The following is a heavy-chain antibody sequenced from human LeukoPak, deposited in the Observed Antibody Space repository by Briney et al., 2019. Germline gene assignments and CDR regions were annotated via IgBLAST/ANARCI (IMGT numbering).Heavy chain of an antibody. Sequence: GGSLRPSCAASGFTVSSYSMNWVRQAPRKGLEWVSYISSSSSTIHYADPVKGRFTISRDNAKNSLYLQMNSLRDEDTAVYYCARVSCGGDCNNLLWYFDLWGRGTLVTVSS. J-gene: IGHJ2*01. CDR1: GFTVSSYS. V-gene: IGHV3-48*02. CDR2: ISSSSSTI. D-gene: IGHD2-21*02. CDR3: ARVSCGGDCNNLLWYFDL.